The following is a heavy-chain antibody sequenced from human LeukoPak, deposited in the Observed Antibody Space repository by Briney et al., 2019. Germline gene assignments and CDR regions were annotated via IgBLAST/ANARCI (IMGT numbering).Heavy chain of an antibody. CDR3: VNQISGWVY. CDR2: IGSNGRST. J-gene: IGHJ4*02. Sequence: GGSLRLSCSASGFTFVRFAMHWVRQAPGKGLEYLSGIGSNGRSTHNADSVKGRFTISRDNSKNTLFLQMTSLRAEDTAVYYCVNQISGWVYWGQGTLVTVSS. D-gene: IGHD6-19*01. V-gene: IGHV3-64D*06. CDR1: GFTFVRFA.